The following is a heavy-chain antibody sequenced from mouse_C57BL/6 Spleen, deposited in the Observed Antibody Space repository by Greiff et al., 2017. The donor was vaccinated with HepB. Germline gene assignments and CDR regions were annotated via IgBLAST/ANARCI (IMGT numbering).Heavy chain of an antibody. Sequence: VQGVESGPGLVAPSQSLSITCTVSGFSLTSYAISWVRQPPGKGLEWLGVIWTGGGTNYNSALKSRLSISKDNSKSQVFLKMNSLQTDDTARYYCASPYYGSSYWYFDVWGTGTTVTVSS. D-gene: IGHD1-1*01. CDR3: ASPYYGSSYWYFDV. CDR1: GFSLTSYA. V-gene: IGHV2-9-1*01. J-gene: IGHJ1*03. CDR2: IWTGGGT.